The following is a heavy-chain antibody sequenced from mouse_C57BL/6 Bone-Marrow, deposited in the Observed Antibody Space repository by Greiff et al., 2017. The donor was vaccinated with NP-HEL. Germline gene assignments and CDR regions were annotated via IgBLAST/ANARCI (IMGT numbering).Heavy chain of an antibody. V-gene: IGHV1-72*01. D-gene: IGHD1-1*01. CDR1: GYTFTSYL. J-gene: IGHJ2*01. CDR2: IDPNSGGT. CDR3: ARYYYGSSSFDY. Sequence: QVQLQQPGAELVKPGASVKLSCKASGYTFTSYLMHWVKPRPGRGLEWIGRIDPNSGGTKYNEKFKSKATLTVDKPSSTAYMHHNSLTSEDSAVYYCARYYYGSSSFDYWGQGTTLTVSS.